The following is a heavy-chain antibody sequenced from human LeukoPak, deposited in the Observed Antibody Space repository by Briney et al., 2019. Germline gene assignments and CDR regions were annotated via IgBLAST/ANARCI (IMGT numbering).Heavy chain of an antibody. D-gene: IGHD2/OR15-2a*01. CDR3: VKVLVTYTVDV. CDR1: GFTFTNYV. CDR2: IWYDGSNK. V-gene: IGHV3-30*02. Sequence: PGGSLRLSCAASGFTFTNYVMHWVRQAPGKGLEWVAVIWYDGSNKYYADSVKGRFTISRDNSKNTLYLQMNSLRGEDTAVYYCVKVLVTYTVDVWGQGTTVTVSS. J-gene: IGHJ6*02.